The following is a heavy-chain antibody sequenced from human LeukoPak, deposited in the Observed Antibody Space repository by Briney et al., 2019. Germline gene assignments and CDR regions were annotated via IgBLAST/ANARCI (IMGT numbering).Heavy chain of an antibody. CDR3: AKGNYDILTGPMDV. CDR1: GFTFDDYA. CDR2: ISWNSGSI. V-gene: IGHV3-9*03. D-gene: IGHD3-9*01. Sequence: GGSLRLSCAASGFTFDDYAMHWVRQAPGKGLEWVSGISWNSGSIGYADSVKGRFTISRDNAKNSLYLQMNSLRAEDMASYYCAKGNYDILTGPMDVWGKGTTVTVSS. J-gene: IGHJ6*03.